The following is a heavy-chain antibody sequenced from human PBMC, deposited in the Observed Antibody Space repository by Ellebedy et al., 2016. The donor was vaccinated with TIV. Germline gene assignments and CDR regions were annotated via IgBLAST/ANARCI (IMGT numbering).Heavy chain of an antibody. CDR1: GGSIISHY. CDR3: VRAPGGSGVPGLDF. D-gene: IGHD2-15*01. V-gene: IGHV4-59*11. CDR2: IYSNGAT. Sequence: SETLSLXXSVSGGSIISHYWTWVRQPPGKGLEWIGYIYSNGATNYNPSLRSRVTMSVDTSKNQFSLRLASVTAADTAVYYCVRAPGGSGVPGLDFWGQGTLVTVSS. J-gene: IGHJ4*02.